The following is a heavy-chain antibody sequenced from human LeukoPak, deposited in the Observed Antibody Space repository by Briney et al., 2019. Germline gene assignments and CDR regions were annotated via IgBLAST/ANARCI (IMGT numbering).Heavy chain of an antibody. D-gene: IGHD4-23*01. CDR1: GGSISSGSYY. CDR2: IYTSGST. CDR3: ARDSGGNGYFDY. Sequence: PSQTLSLTCTVSGGSISSGSYYWSWIRQPAGKGLEWIGRIYTSGSTNYNPSLKSRVTISVDTSKNQFSLKLSSVTAADTAVYYCARDSGGNGYFDYWGQGTLVTVSS. V-gene: IGHV4-61*02. J-gene: IGHJ4*02.